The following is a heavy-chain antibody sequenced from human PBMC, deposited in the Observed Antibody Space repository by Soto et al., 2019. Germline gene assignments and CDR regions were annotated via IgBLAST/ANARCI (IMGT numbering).Heavy chain of an antibody. CDR1: GFTFSNYA. Sequence: GGSLRLSCAASGFTFSNYAMTWVRQAPGKGLEWVSAISSGGTYTDYADSVKGRFTLSRDNSKNMGYLQMNSLRAEDTAVYHCAKESSGYTYGFYNYFDYWGQGTLVTVSS. V-gene: IGHV3-23*01. CDR2: ISSGGTYT. J-gene: IGHJ4*02. D-gene: IGHD5-18*01. CDR3: AKESSGYTYGFYNYFDY.